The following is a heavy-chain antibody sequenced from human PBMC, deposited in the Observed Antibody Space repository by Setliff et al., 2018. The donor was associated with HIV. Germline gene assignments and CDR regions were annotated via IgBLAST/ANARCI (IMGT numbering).Heavy chain of an antibody. CDR1: GCTFTTYY. V-gene: IGHV1-46*01. J-gene: IGHJ4*02. CDR3: ARDPLDGDGPFDY. CDR2: IDPSVGST. Sequence: ASVKVSCKASGCTFTTYYMHWVRQAPGQGLEWMAVIDPSVGSTNFAQMFQGRVTMTRDTSTSTVYMELSSLRSEDTAVYYCARDPLDGDGPFDYWGQGTLVTVS. D-gene: IGHD7-27*01.